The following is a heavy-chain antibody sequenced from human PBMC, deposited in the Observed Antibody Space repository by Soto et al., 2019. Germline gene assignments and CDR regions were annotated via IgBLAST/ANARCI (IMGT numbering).Heavy chain of an antibody. CDR3: ARGTVLFDY. Sequence: QVQLQESGPGLVKPSETLSLTCTVSGGSISSYYWSWIRQPPGKGLEWIGYIYYSGSTNYNPSLQSRVTISVDTSKNQFSLQLSSVTAADTAVYYCARGTVLFDYWGQGTLVTVSS. V-gene: IGHV4-59*01. CDR2: IYYSGST. D-gene: IGHD4-17*01. CDR1: GGSISSYY. J-gene: IGHJ4*02.